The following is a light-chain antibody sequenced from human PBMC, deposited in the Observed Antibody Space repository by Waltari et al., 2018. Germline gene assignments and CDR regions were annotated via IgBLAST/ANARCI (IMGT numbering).Light chain of an antibody. CDR1: TGAVAGDFY. Sequence: QTVVTQEPSLTVSPGGTVTLTCASSTGAVAGDFYPSWFQQMPGQAPRALIFGSTNKYSWTPARFSGSLLGGKAALTLSGVQPEDEADYYCLLHFGGDQLVFGGGTKLTVL. J-gene: IGLJ3*02. CDR3: LLHFGGDQLV. V-gene: IGLV7-43*01. CDR2: GST.